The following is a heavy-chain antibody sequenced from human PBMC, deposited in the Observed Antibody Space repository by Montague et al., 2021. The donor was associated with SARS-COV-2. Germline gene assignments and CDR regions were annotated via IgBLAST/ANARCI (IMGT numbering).Heavy chain of an antibody. CDR1: GDSVSGNNAA. Sequence: CAISGDSVSGNNAAWNWIRQSPSRGLEWLGRTYYRSKWHNDYAVSVKSRITINPDTSKNQFSLQLKSVTPEDTAVYYCARGWVATIPHMDNWGQGSLVIVSS. CDR2: TYYRSKWHN. CDR3: ARGWVATIPHMDN. D-gene: IGHD5-12*01. V-gene: IGHV6-1*01. J-gene: IGHJ4*02.